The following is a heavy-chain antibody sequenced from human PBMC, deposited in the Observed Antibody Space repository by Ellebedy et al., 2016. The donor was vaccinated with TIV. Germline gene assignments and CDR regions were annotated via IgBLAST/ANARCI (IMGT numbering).Heavy chain of an antibody. CDR1: GYTFTSYG. D-gene: IGHD6-19*01. CDR2: ISAYNGNT. J-gene: IGHJ4*02. Sequence: ASVKVSCKASGYTFTSYGISWVRQAPGQGLEWMGWISAYNGNTNYAQKFQGRVTMTRDTSISTAYMELSRPRSDDTAVYYCARGHSSGWYREFDYWGQGTLVTVSS. V-gene: IGHV1-18*04. CDR3: ARGHSSGWYREFDY.